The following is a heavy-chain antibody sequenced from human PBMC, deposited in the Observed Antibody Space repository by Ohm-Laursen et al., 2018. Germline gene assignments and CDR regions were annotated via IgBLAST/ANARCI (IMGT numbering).Heavy chain of an antibody. CDR3: ARDYYDGSGYVGFDY. CDR1: GFSFSNYG. V-gene: IGHV3-66*01. CDR2: IYAGGST. J-gene: IGHJ4*02. D-gene: IGHD3-22*01. Sequence: SLRLSCAASGFSFSNYGMTWVRQAPGKGLEWVSLIYAGGSTHYADSVKGRFTISRDSPKNTLYLQMNSLRAEDTAVYYCARDYYDGSGYVGFDYWGQGTLVTVSS.